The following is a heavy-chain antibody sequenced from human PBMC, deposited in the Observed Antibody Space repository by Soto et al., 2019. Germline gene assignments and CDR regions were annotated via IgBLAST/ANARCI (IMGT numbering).Heavy chain of an antibody. V-gene: IGHV1-69*13. CDR3: ARGWVSGSYVGWFDS. D-gene: IGHD1-26*01. CDR1: GGTFSSYA. Sequence: SVKVSCKASGGTFSSYAISWVRQAPGQGLEWMGGIIPIFGTANYAQKFQGRVTITAGESTSTAYMELGSLRSEDTAVYYCARGWVSGSYVGWFDSWGQGTLVTVSS. J-gene: IGHJ5*01. CDR2: IIPIFGTA.